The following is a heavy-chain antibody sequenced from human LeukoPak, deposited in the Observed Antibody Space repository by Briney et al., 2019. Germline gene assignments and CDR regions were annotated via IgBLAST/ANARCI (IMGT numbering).Heavy chain of an antibody. J-gene: IGHJ5*02. Sequence: GGSLRLSCAASGFTFSGSAMHWVRQASGKGLEWVGRIRSKANSYATAYAASVKGRFTISRDDSKNTAYLQMNSLRAEDTAVYYCASPPVMITFGGESRWFDPWGQGTLVTVSS. V-gene: IGHV3-73*01. D-gene: IGHD3-16*01. CDR3: ASPPVMITFGGESRWFDP. CDR2: IRSKANSYAT. CDR1: GFTFSGSA.